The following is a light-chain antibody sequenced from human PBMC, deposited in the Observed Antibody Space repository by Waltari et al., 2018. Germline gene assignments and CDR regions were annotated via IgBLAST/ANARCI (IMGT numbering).Light chain of an antibody. CDR3: QQSYSTPYT. V-gene: IGKV1-39*01. J-gene: IGKJ2*01. CDR2: AAS. Sequence: DIQMTQSPSSLSASVGDRVNITCRASQSIRSYLNWYQQKPGKAPKVLIYAASSLQSGVPSRFSGSGSGTDFTLTISSLQPEDFATYHCQQSYSTPYTFGQGTKLEIK. CDR1: QSIRSY.